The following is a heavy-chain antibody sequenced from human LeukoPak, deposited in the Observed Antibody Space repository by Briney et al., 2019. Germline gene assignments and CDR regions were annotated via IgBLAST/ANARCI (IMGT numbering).Heavy chain of an antibody. V-gene: IGHV3-11*01. J-gene: IGHJ4*02. CDR1: GFTFSDYY. Sequence: GGSLRLSCAASGFTFSDYYMSWIRQAPGKGLEWVSYISSSGSTIYYADSVKGRFTISRDNAKNSLYLQMNSLIAEDTAVYYCASLYCSSTSCSHYWGQGTLVTVSS. D-gene: IGHD2-2*01. CDR3: ASLYCSSTSCSHY. CDR2: ISSSGSTI.